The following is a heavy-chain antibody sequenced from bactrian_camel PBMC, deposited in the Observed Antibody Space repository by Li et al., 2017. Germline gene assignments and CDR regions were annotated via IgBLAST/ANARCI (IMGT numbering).Heavy chain of an antibody. CDR2: IDSDGET. Sequence: VQLVESGGGSVQAGGSLRLSCAASTGTFRSACMGWIRQVSGKEREGVASIDSDGETTYADSVKGRFTISRDNAKNTLSLQMNRLKPEDSAMYYCAAGSLRFCALARHLYNYLGQGTQVTVS. CDR3: AAGSLRFCALARHLYNY. D-gene: IGHD1*01. CDR1: TGTFRSAC. V-gene: IGHV3S9*01. J-gene: IGHJ4*01.